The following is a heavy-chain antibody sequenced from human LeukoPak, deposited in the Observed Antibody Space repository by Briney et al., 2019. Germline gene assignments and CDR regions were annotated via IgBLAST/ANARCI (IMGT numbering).Heavy chain of an antibody. Sequence: GGSLRLSCAASGFTYSHYGMHWVRQAPGKGLEWVAVIWSDGTENYYGDAVKGRFTISRDNSRNTLYLQMNSLRGEDTAVYYCAKDAQRGFDYSNSLEYWGQGTLVTVSS. CDR1: GFTYSHYG. CDR3: AKDAQRGFDYSNSLEY. D-gene: IGHD4-11*01. J-gene: IGHJ4*02. CDR2: IWSDGTEN. V-gene: IGHV3-33*06.